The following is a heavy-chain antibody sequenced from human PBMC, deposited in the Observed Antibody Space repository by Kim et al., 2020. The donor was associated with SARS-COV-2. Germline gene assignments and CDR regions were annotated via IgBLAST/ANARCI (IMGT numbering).Heavy chain of an antibody. V-gene: IGHV3-23*01. D-gene: IGHD2-8*01. CDR1: GFTFSTYA. CDR3: AKDRYSTDGNCWDDFVI. CDR2: ISGTGGGT. Sequence: GGSLRLSCAASGFTFSTYAMSWVRQAPGKGLKWVTGISGTGGGTYYADYVKGRFTVSRDNSKNTLYLQMTSLRAEDTAIYYCAKDRYSTDGNCWDDFVIGGQGTTVTASS. J-gene: IGHJ3*02.